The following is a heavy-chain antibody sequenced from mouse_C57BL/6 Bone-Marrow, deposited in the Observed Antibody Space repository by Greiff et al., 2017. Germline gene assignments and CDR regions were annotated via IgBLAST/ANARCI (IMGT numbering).Heavy chain of an antibody. CDR1: GYTFTSYW. D-gene: IGHD1-1*01. CDR3: ARELRSY. CDR2: IYPGSGST. V-gene: IGHV1-55*01. Sequence: QVHVKQPGAELVKPGASVKMSCKASGYTFTSYWITWVKQRPGQGLEWIGDIYPGSGSTNYNEKFKSKATLTVDTSSSTAYMQLSSLTSEDSAVYYWARELRSYWGQGTTLTVSS. J-gene: IGHJ2*01.